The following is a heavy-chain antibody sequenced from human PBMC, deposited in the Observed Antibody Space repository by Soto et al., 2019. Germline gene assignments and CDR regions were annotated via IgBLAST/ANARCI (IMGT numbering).Heavy chain of an antibody. D-gene: IGHD2-15*01. CDR3: AKDGSRYCSGGSCYLGLVDY. J-gene: IGHJ4*02. CDR2: ISGSGGST. CDR1: GFTFSSYA. Sequence: GGSLRLSCAASGFTFSSYAMSWVRQAPGKGLEWVSAISGSGGSTYYADSVKGRFTISRDNSKNTLYLQMNSLRAEATAVYYCAKDGSRYCSGGSCYLGLVDYWGQGTLVTVSS. V-gene: IGHV3-23*01.